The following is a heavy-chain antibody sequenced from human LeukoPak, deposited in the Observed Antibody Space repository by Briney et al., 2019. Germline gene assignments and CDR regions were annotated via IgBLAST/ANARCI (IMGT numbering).Heavy chain of an antibody. J-gene: IGHJ5*02. Sequence: SETLSLTCAVDGGSFSGYYWSWIRQPPGKGLEWLGEINHSGSTNYTPSLKSRVTISVDTSKNQFSLKLSSVTAADTAVYYCARTSADQLRRAGFDPWGQGTLVTVSS. CDR1: GGSFSGYY. CDR2: INHSGST. V-gene: IGHV4-34*01. D-gene: IGHD2-2*01. CDR3: ARTSADQLRRAGFDP.